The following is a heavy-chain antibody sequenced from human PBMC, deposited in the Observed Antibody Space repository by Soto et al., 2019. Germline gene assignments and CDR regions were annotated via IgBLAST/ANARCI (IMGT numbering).Heavy chain of an antibody. Sequence: GGSLRLSCVASGFNLSHPWMTWVRQAAGKGLEWVGRIKSRTDGGTADYAAPVKGRATISRDDSKNTVYLQMNSLKTEDTAVYYCTTGIYYDILTGYHNVAYWGQGALVTVSS. CDR2: IKSRTDGGTA. V-gene: IGHV3-15*01. CDR3: TTGIYYDILTGYHNVAY. J-gene: IGHJ4*02. D-gene: IGHD3-9*01. CDR1: GFNLSHPW.